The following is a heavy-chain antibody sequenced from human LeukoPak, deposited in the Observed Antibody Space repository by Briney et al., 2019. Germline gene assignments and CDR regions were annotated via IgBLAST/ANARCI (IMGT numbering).Heavy chain of an antibody. CDR1: GFTFANYA. D-gene: IGHD3-16*02. V-gene: IGHV3-23*01. Sequence: GGSLRLSCAASGFTFANYAMSWVRQAPGKGLEWVSAISCGGGSTYYADSVKGRFTISRDNSKNTLNLQMNSLRAKDTAVYYCAKDGYSDYIWGTYRADYWGQGNLVTVSS. CDR3: AKDGYSDYIWGTYRADY. J-gene: IGHJ4*02. CDR2: ISCGGGST.